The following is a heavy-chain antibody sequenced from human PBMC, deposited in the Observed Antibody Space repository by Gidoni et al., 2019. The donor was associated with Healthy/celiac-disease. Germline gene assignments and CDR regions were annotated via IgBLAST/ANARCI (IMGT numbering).Heavy chain of an antibody. CDR1: EGTFSSYA. CDR2: ILPIFGIA. J-gene: IGHJ5*02. D-gene: IGHD3-10*01. Sequence: QVQLVQSGAEVQKPGSSVKVSCKASEGTFSSYAISWVRQAPGQGLEWMGGILPIFGIANYAQKFQGRVTITADKSTSTAYMELSSLRSEDTAVYYCAREVYGGNWFDPWGQGTLVTVSS. V-gene: IGHV1-69*17. CDR3: AREVYGGNWFDP.